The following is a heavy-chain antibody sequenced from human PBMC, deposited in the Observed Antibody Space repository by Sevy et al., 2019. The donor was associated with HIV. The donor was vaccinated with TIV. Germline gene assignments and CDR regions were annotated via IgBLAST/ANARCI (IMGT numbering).Heavy chain of an antibody. CDR1: GYTFTSYG. Sequence: ASEKVSCKASGYTFTSYGISWVRQAPGQGLEWMGWISAYNGNTNYAQKLQGRVTMTTDTSTSTAYMELRSLRSDDTAVYYCARGSIAAALKGVDYWGQGTLVTVSS. CDR2: ISAYNGNT. V-gene: IGHV1-18*01. CDR3: ARGSIAAALKGVDY. D-gene: IGHD6-13*01. J-gene: IGHJ4*02.